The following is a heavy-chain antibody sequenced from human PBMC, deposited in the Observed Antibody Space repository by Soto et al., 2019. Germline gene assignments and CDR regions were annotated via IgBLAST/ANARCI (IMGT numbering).Heavy chain of an antibody. CDR2: IYYSGST. CDR3: ARAQTIFGIITVFDY. D-gene: IGHD3-3*01. V-gene: IGHV4-31*03. CDR1: GGSVNSGGYY. J-gene: IGHJ4*02. Sequence: SETLSLTCTVSGGSVNSGGYYWSWIRQHPGKGLEWIGYIYYSGSTYYNPSLKSRVTISIDTSKNQFSLKLSSVTAADTAVYYCARAQTIFGIITVFDYWGQGTLVTVSS.